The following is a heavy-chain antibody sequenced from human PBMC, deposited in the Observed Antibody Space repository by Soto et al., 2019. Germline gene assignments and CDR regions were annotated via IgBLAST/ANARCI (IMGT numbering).Heavy chain of an antibody. CDR3: GKDMSGSSGLDY. V-gene: IGHV3-30*18. D-gene: IGHD6-19*01. J-gene: IGHJ4*02. CDR1: GFTFSSYD. Sequence: QVQLVESGGGVVQPGRSLRLSCAASGFTFSSYDMHWFRQAPSKGLEWVAIISYDGSSKYYTDSVKGRFTISRDNSKNSRYLPMNSLRAEDTAVYYCGKDMSGSSGLDYWGQGTLVTVSS. CDR2: ISYDGSSK.